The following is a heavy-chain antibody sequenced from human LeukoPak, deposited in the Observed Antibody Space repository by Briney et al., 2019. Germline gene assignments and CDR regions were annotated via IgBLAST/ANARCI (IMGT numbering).Heavy chain of an antibody. CDR1: IFTFSSDS. Sequence: GGSLRLSCAASIFTFSSDSMNWVRQAPGKGLEWVSSISSSSDYIYYADSVKGRFTIFRDNAKNSLYLQMNSLRVEDSAVYYCARDSGSSWREGLNYWGQGTLVTVSS. CDR3: ARDSGSSWREGLNY. D-gene: IGHD6-13*01. J-gene: IGHJ4*02. V-gene: IGHV3-21*01. CDR2: ISSSSDYI.